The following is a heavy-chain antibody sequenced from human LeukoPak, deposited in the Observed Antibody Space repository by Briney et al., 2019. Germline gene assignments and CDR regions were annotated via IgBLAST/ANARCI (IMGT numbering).Heavy chain of an antibody. J-gene: IGHJ4*02. CDR1: GFTFSSYG. CDR2: IRYDGSNK. V-gene: IGHV3-30*02. Sequence: PGGSLRLSCAASGFTFSSYGMHWVRQAPGKGLEWVAFIRYDGSNKYYADSVKGRFTISRDNSKNTLYLQMNSLRAEDTAVFYCATGYCTSTTCYRSRFDYWGQGTLVTVSS. CDR3: ATGYCTSTTCYRSRFDY. D-gene: IGHD2-2*01.